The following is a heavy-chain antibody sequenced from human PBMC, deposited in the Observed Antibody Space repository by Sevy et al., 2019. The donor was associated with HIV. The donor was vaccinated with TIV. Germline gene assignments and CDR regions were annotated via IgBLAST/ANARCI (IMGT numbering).Heavy chain of an antibody. J-gene: IGHJ4*02. CDR3: AISTSSSSLFDY. Sequence: GGSLRLSCAASGFTFSSYGMHWVRQAPGKGLEWVANIKQDGSEKYYVDSVKGRFTISRDNAKNSLYLQMNSLRAEDTAVYYCAISTSSSSLFDYWGQGTLVTVSS. CDR2: IKQDGSEK. CDR1: GFTFSSYG. D-gene: IGHD6-13*01. V-gene: IGHV3-7*03.